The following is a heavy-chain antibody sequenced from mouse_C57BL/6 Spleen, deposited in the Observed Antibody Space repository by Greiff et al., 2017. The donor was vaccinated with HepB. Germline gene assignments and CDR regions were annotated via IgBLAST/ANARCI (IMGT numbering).Heavy chain of an antibody. V-gene: IGHV1-80*01. J-gene: IGHJ2*01. D-gene: IGHD4-1*01. CDR3: ARRDLTGTKGFDY. CDR2: IYPGDGDT. Sequence: VQLQQSGAELVKPGASVKISCKASGYAFSSYWMNWVKQRPGKGLEWIGQIYPGDGDTNYNGKFKGKATLTADKSSSTAYMQLSSLTSEDSAVYFCARRDLTGTKGFDYWGQGTTLTVSS. CDR1: GYAFSSYW.